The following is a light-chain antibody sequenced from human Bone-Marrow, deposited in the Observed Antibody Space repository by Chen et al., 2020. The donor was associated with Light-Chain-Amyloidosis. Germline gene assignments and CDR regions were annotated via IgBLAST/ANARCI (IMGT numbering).Light chain of an antibody. CDR3: HQYFSTPPT. CDR1: QSILYSSKNKTY. Sequence: DIVMTQSPDSLAVSLGERATINCRSSQSILYSSKNKTYLAWYEQKPGQPPKMLIYWASTRESGVADRFSGGGSETDCTLTISSLQAEDVAVYYCHQYFSTPPTFGQGTKVEVK. V-gene: IGKV4-1*01. J-gene: IGKJ1*01. CDR2: WAS.